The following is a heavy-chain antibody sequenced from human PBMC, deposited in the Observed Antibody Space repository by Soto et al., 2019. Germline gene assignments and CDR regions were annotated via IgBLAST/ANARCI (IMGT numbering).Heavy chain of an antibody. CDR2: ISGSGGST. J-gene: IGHJ4*02. CDR3: ARNEYGSGWYTSWDY. D-gene: IGHD6-19*01. CDR1: GFIFSSYD. Sequence: GGSLILSCAASGFIFSSYDMSWVRQAPGKGLEWVSGISGSGGSTYYADSVKGRFTISRDNSKNTLYLQMNSLRAEDTAVYYCARNEYGSGWYTSWDYWGQGTLVTVSS. V-gene: IGHV3-23*01.